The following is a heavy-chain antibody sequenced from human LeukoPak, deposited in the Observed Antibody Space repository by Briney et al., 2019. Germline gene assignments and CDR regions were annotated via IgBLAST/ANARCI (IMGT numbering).Heavy chain of an antibody. V-gene: IGHV4-59*02. CDR2: IYNSGST. Sequence: SETLSLTCTVSGGSVTSYYWSWIRQPPGKGLEWIGYIYNSGSTNYSPSLKSRVTISVDTSKNQFSLKLSSVTAADTAVYYCANSYNWNEGGFDYWGQGTLVTVSS. CDR1: GGSVTSYY. CDR3: ANSYNWNEGGFDY. J-gene: IGHJ4*02. D-gene: IGHD1-1*01.